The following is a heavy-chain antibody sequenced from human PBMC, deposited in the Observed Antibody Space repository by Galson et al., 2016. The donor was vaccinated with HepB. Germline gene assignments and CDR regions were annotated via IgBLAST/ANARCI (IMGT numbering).Heavy chain of an antibody. CDR2: INPKTGGT. J-gene: IGHJ4*02. D-gene: IGHD5-12*01. CDR1: AYTVTGYY. CDR3: VTGYVNFEY. Sequence: SVKVSCKASAYTVTGYYIQWVRQAPGQGLEWMGWINPKTGGTNSAQKFQGRVTMTRDTSIDTDYMELNWLRTDDTAVYYCVTGYVNFEYWGQGTLVTVSS. V-gene: IGHV1-2*02.